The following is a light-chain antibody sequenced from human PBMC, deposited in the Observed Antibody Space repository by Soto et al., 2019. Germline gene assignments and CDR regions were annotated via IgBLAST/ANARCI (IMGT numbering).Light chain of an antibody. CDR1: QSVSSTY. CDR2: DAS. CDR3: QQYDGSPRT. J-gene: IGKJ1*01. Sequence: EIVLTQSPGTLSLSPGERATLSCRASQSVSSTYLIWYQQKPGQAPRLLIYDASSRAAGIPDRFSGSGSGTDFTLTITRLEPEDFAVYHCQQYDGSPRTFGQGTKVDIK. V-gene: IGKV3-20*01.